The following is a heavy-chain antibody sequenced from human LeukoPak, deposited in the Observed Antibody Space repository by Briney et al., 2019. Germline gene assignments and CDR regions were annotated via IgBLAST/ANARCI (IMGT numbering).Heavy chain of an antibody. CDR2: IYTSGST. V-gene: IGHV4-4*08. Sequence: SETLSLTCTVSGDSISSYFWSWIRQPPGKGLEWIGRIYTSGSTNYNPSLKSRVTISVDTSKNQFSLKLSSVTAADTAVYYCAGGGFMIKLGGTYYMDVWGKGTTVTISS. D-gene: IGHD3-16*01. CDR1: GDSISSYF. J-gene: IGHJ6*03. CDR3: AGGGFMIKLGGTYYMDV.